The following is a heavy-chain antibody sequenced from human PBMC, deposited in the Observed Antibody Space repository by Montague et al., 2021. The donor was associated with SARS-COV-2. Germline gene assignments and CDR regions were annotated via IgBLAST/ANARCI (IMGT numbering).Heavy chain of an antibody. CDR1: GVSITSYY. D-gene: IGHD3-16*01. CDR2: IYDSGST. CDR3: VRDGGNGYYFDY. Sequence: SETLSLTCSISGVSITSYYWGWVRQPAGKGLEWIGHIYDSGSTNYSPSLKSRVRLSIDNPKNQFSLKLESLTAADTAVYYCVRDGGNGYYFDYWGQGALVTVSS. J-gene: IGHJ4*02. V-gene: IGHV4-4*07.